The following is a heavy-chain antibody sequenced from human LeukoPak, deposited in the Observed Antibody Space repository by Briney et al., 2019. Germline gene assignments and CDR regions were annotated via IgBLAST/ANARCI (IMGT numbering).Heavy chain of an antibody. CDR1: GFTVSSNY. Sequence: GGSLRLSCAASGFTVSSNYMSWVRQAPGKGLEWVSVIYSGGSTYYADSVKGRFTISRDNAKNSLYLQMNSLRAEDTAVYYCARDEDLGVDYWGQGTLVTVSS. J-gene: IGHJ4*02. CDR3: ARDEDLGVDY. V-gene: IGHV3-53*01. CDR2: IYSGGST.